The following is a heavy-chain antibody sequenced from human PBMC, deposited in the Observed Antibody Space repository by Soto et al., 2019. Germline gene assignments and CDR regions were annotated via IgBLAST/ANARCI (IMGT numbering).Heavy chain of an antibody. J-gene: IGHJ4*02. D-gene: IGHD2-15*01. V-gene: IGHV3-15*01. CDR3: TKVLGYCSGGNCFTFNY. Sequence: EVQLVESGGGLVKPGGSLRLSCAASGFPFSKAWMSWVRQVPGKGLEWVGRIKSKADGGTTDYAAPVKGRFTISSDDSMNTLYLQMNSLKTEDTAVYYCTKVLGYCSGGNCFTFNYWGQGAVVTASS. CDR1: GFPFSKAW. CDR2: IKSKADGGTT.